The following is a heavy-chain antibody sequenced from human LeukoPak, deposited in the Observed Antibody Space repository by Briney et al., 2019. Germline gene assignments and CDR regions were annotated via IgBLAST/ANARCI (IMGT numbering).Heavy chain of an antibody. J-gene: IGHJ4*02. D-gene: IGHD2-15*01. CDR3: ARDLDGGSYGASNF. Sequence: GSSVKVSCKASGGTFGSYAISWVRQAPGQGLEWMGGIIPIFGTANYAQKFQGRVTITTDESTITAYMELSSLRSEDTAVYYCARDLDGGSYGASNFWGQGTLVTVSS. V-gene: IGHV1-69*05. CDR1: GGTFGSYA. CDR2: IIPIFGTA.